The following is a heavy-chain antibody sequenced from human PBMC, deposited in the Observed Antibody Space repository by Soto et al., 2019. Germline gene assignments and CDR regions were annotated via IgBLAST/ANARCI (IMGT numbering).Heavy chain of an antibody. CDR3: ARQSTHYLGSVGWFDP. CDR2: IYYSGTT. V-gene: IGHV4-39*01. D-gene: IGHD1-26*01. CDR1: GGSISSSSYY. Sequence: ASETLSLTCTVSGGSISSSSYYWVWIRQPPGKGLEWIGSIYYSGTTYYNPSLKSRVTISVDTSKNQFSLKLRSVTAADTAVYYCARQSTHYLGSVGWFDPWGQGNLVTVSS. J-gene: IGHJ5*02.